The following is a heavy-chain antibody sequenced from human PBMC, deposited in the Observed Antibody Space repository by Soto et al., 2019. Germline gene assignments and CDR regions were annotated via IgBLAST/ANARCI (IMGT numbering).Heavy chain of an antibody. CDR1: GFTFSSYA. Sequence: GGSLRLSCAASGFTFSSYAMHWVRQAPGKGLEWVAVISYDGSNKYYADSVKGRFTISRDNSKNTLYLQMNSLRAEDTAVYYCARDIRRFFEWLFGGDYYCYGMDVWGQVTKVTVSS. D-gene: IGHD3-3*01. CDR3: ARDIRRFFEWLFGGDYYCYGMDV. CDR2: ISYDGSNK. J-gene: IGHJ6*02. V-gene: IGHV3-30-3*01.